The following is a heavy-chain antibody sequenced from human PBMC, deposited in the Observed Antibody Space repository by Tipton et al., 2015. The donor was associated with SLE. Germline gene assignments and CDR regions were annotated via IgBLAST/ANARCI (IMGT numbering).Heavy chain of an antibody. CDR1: DFPFTGSA. V-gene: IGHV3-73*01. Sequence: SLRLSCVASDFPFTGSANHWIRQAPGKGLEWVGHIRIRTDTYVTTYAPSMKGWFIISRDDSRKTAFLQMNILKTDDTAVYYCAKDDWLDPWGRGTLVNVSS. CDR2: IRIRTDTYVT. J-gene: IGHJ5*02. CDR3: AKDDWLDP.